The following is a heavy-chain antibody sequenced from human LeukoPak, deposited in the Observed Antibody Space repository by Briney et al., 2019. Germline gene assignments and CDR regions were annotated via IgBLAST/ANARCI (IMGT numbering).Heavy chain of an antibody. CDR3: ARDLDYFDSSGSHRRRNYFDY. CDR2: IHSDGSA. CDR1: GLTVSTDY. Sequence: GGSLRLSCAASGLTVSTDYMTWVRQAPGKGLEWVSIIHSDGSAYYADSVKGRFTISRDNYKNTLYLQMNSLRGEDTAMYYCARDLDYFDSSGSHRRRNYFDYWGQGTLVTVSS. J-gene: IGHJ4*02. V-gene: IGHV3-53*01. D-gene: IGHD3-22*01.